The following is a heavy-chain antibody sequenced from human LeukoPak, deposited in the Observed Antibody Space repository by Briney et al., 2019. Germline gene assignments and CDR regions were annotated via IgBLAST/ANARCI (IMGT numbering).Heavy chain of an antibody. J-gene: IGHJ5*02. CDR2: IYYSGST. CDR1: GGSISSSSYY. D-gene: IGHD3-10*01. V-gene: IGHV4-39*01. CDR3: ARLNFRSGWFDP. Sequence: PSETLSLTCTVSGGSISSSSYYWGWIRQPPGKGLEWIGGIYYSGSTYYNPSLKSRVTISVDTSKNQFSLKLSSVTAADTTVYYCARLNFRSGWFDPWGQGTLVTASS.